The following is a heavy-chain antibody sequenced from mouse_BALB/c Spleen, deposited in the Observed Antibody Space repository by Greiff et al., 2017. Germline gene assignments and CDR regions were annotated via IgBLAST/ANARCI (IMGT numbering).Heavy chain of an antibody. CDR1: GFTFSSFG. CDR2: ISSGSSTI. Sequence: EVKLVESGGGLVEPGGSRKLSCAASGFTFSSFGMHWVRQAPEKGLEWVAYISSGSSTIYYADTVKGRFTISRDNPKNTLFLQMTSLRSEDTAMYYCAREGDFDVWGAGTTVTVSS. V-gene: IGHV5-17*02. CDR3: AREGDFDV. J-gene: IGHJ1*01.